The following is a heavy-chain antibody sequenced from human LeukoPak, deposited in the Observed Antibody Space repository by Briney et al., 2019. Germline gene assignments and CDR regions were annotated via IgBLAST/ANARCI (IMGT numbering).Heavy chain of an antibody. V-gene: IGHV1-69*04. Sequence: SVKLSCKASGGTFSSYAISWVRQAPGQGLEWVGRIIPILGIANYAQKFQGRVTITADKSTSTAYMELSSLRSEDTAVYYCARDIPYYYDSSGYYLDYWGQGTLVTVSS. CDR1: GGTFSSYA. D-gene: IGHD3-22*01. CDR2: IIPILGIA. J-gene: IGHJ4*02. CDR3: ARDIPYYYDSSGYYLDY.